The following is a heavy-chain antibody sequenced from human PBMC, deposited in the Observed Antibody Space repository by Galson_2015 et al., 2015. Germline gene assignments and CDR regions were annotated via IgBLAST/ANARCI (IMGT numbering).Heavy chain of an antibody. Sequence: SVKVSCKASGYTFANFVMNWARQAPGQGLQWMGWMNPKSGNANYARSFQGRLTMTRDTSMNTAYMELSSLRSDDTAVYYCARLRGERWGFLYGPEKNYYYLMDVGARGPRSSSP. CDR3: ARLRGERWGFLYGPEKNYYYLMDV. CDR1: GYTFANFV. CDR2: MNPKSGNA. V-gene: IGHV1-8*01. J-gene: IGHJ6*02. D-gene: IGHD2/OR15-2a*01.